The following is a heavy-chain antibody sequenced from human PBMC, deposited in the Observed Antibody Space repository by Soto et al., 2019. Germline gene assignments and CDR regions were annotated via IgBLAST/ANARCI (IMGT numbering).Heavy chain of an antibody. CDR2: ISAYNGNT. D-gene: IGHD6-19*01. Sequence: ASVKVSCKASGYTFTSYGISWVRQAPGQGLEWMGWISAYNGNTNYAQKLQGRVTMTTDTSTSTAYMELRNLRSDDTAGYYCARVSVEQWLVPGGVEVRYYYYGMDVWGQGTTVTVSS. CDR3: ARVSVEQWLVPGGVEVRYYYYGMDV. CDR1: GYTFTSYG. V-gene: IGHV1-18*01. J-gene: IGHJ6*02.